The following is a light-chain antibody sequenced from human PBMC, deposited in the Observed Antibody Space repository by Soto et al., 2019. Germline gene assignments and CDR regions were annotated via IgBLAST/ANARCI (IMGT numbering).Light chain of an antibody. CDR1: SSDAGNYNY. V-gene: IGLV2-14*01. Sequence: QSALTQPASVSGSPGQSITISCTGTSSDAGNYNYVSWYQHHPGKAPKVMIYEVRNRPSGVSNRFSGSKSGNTASLTISGLQAEDEADYYCSSYSSTKTRVFGTGTKVTVL. CDR3: SSYSSTKTRV. CDR2: EVR. J-gene: IGLJ1*01.